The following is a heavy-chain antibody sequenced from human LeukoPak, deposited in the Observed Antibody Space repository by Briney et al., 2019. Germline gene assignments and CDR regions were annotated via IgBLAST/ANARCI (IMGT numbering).Heavy chain of an antibody. Sequence: PGGSLRLSCAASGFTFSSYAMSWVRQAPGKGIEWVSAISGGGGSTYYADSVRGRFTISTDNSKNTLYLQMNSLRAEDTAVYYCAKDTFVGSPYYFDYWGQGTLVTVSS. J-gene: IGHJ4*02. CDR2: ISGGGGST. V-gene: IGHV3-23*01. D-gene: IGHD2-15*01. CDR1: GFTFSSYA. CDR3: AKDTFVGSPYYFDY.